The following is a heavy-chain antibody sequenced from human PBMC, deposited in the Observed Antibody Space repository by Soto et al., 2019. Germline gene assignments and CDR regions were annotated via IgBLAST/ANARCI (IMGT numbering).Heavy chain of an antibody. Sequence: PGGSLRLSCVASGFTFSIYAMSWVRQAPGKGLEWVSTTTGRGDSIFYADSVRGRFTISRDNSKNTLYLQMNSLRAEDTAVYYCAPVGYYDSSGYGWGQGPLVTVYS. D-gene: IGHD3-22*01. J-gene: IGHJ4*02. V-gene: IGHV3-23*01. CDR3: APVGYYDSSGYG. CDR1: GFTFSIYA. CDR2: TTGRGDSI.